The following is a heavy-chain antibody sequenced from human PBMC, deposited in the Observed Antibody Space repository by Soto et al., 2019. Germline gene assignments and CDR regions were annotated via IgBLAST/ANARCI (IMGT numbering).Heavy chain of an antibody. CDR2: INAGYGNT. V-gene: IGHV1-3*01. CDR1: GYTFSSYA. J-gene: IGHJ4*02. D-gene: IGHD3-16*01. CDR3: ARDVEMAYRTFDY. Sequence: ASVKVSCKASGYTFSSYAMHWVRQAPGQRLEWMGWINAGYGNTKSSQKFQDRVTISRDTSASTAYMELTSLRSEDTAVYYCARDVEMAYRTFDYWGQGTLVTVSS.